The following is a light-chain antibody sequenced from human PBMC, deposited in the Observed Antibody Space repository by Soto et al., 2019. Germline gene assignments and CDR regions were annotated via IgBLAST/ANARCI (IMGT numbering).Light chain of an antibody. Sequence: EIVLTQSPGTLSLSRGERATLACRASQCVRSSYLAWYQQKPGQAPRLLIYGASTRATGIPDRFSGSGSGTDFTLTISRLEPEDFAVYYCQQYGSSPRFTFGPGTKVDIK. CDR3: QQYGSSPRFT. J-gene: IGKJ3*01. CDR2: GAS. CDR1: QCVRSSY. V-gene: IGKV3-20*01.